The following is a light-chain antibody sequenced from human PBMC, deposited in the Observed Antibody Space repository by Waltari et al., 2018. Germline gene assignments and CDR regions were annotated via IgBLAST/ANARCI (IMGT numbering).Light chain of an antibody. J-gene: IGKJ1*01. Sequence: DIQMTQSPSTLSASVGDRVTITCRASHLITNWLAWYQQKPGKAPRLLIYKASSLKSGVPSRFSGSGSGTEFTLTISGLQPDDFATYYCQQYNVFSTFGQGTKVELK. V-gene: IGKV1-5*03. CDR2: KAS. CDR3: QQYNVFST. CDR1: HLITNW.